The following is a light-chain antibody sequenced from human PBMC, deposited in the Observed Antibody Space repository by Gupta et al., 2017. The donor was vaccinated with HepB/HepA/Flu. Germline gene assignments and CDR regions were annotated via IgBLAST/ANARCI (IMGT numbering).Light chain of an antibody. Sequence: QSVRTQPPSASGTPGQRVTISCPGSSSNVGRDNVYWYQQLPGTAPKLLIYNDDQRPSGVPARFSGSKSGTSASLAISGLRSEDEADYYCAAWDNSPSGYVFGTGTWVTVL. V-gene: IGLV1-47*02. J-gene: IGLJ1*01. CDR3: AAWDNSPSGYV. CDR2: NDD. CDR1: SSNVGRDN.